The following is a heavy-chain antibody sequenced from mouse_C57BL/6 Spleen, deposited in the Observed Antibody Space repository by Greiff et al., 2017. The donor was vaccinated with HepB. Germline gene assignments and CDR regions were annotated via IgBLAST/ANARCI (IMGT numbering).Heavy chain of an antibody. Sequence: VQLQQSGPELVKPGASVKISCKASGYSFTDYNMNWVKQSNGKSLEWIGVINPNYGTTSYNQKFKGKATLTVDPSSSTAYMQLNSLTSEDSAVYYCAFITTVVATDYFDVWGTGTTVTVSS. J-gene: IGHJ1*03. CDR1: GYSFTDYN. CDR2: INPNYGTT. D-gene: IGHD1-1*01. CDR3: AFITTVVATDYFDV. V-gene: IGHV1-39*01.